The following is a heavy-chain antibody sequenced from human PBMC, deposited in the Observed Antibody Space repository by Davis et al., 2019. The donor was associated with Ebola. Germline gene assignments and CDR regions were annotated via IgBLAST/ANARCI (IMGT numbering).Heavy chain of an antibody. V-gene: IGHV1-2*06. Sequence: ASAQVSCKTSGYTFTGLYIHWVRLPPGQGLEWMGRMNPSTGLTNYAQKFRRRVTMTRDTSITTAYMELSSLRSDDTATYFCARGEISIYLYWGQGTLVTVSS. CDR3: ARGEISIYLY. J-gene: IGHJ4*02. CDR1: GYTFTGLY. CDR2: MNPSTGLT. D-gene: IGHD3-10*01.